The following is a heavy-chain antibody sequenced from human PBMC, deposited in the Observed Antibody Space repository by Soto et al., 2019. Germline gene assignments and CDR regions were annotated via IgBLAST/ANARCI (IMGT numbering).Heavy chain of an antibody. Sequence: GGSLRLSCAASGFTFSDYYMSWIRQAPGKGLEWISYISRSGSPIYYADSVKGRSTISRDNAKNSVFLQMNSLRAEDTAVYYCERESYYGVPYFQPWGQGTLVTVSS. D-gene: IGHD4-17*01. J-gene: IGHJ1*01. V-gene: IGHV3-11*01. CDR2: ISRSGSPI. CDR3: ERESYYGVPYFQP. CDR1: GFTFSDYY.